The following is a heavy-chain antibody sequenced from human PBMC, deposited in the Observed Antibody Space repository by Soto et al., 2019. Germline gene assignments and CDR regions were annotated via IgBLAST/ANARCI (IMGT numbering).Heavy chain of an antibody. D-gene: IGHD3-16*02. CDR3: ARAPYYDYVWGSYRS. J-gene: IGHJ5*02. V-gene: IGHV3-48*01. Sequence: GGSLRLSCAASGFAFSSYSMNWVRQAPGKGLEWVSYISSSSSTIYYADSVKGRFTISRDNAKNSLYLQMNSLRAEDTAVYYCARAPYYDYVWGSYRSWGQGTLVTVSS. CDR2: ISSSSSTI. CDR1: GFAFSSYS.